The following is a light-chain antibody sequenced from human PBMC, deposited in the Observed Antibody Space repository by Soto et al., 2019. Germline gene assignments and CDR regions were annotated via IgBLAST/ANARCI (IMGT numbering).Light chain of an antibody. J-gene: IGLJ2*01. Sequence: QSVLTQPASVSGSPGQSIAISCTGTTNDVGSYNLVSCYQQHPGKAPKLMIFEGSKRPSGVSNRLSGSKADNTASLTISGLQAEDEADYYCCSYAGSNTFVFGGGTKVTVL. CDR1: TNDVGSYNL. V-gene: IGLV2-23*03. CDR2: EGS. CDR3: CSYAGSNTFV.